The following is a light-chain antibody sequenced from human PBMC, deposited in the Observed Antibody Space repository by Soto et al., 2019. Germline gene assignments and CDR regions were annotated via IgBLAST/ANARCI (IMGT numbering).Light chain of an antibody. CDR2: DAS. Sequence: DIVLTQSPDILSLSPGERATLSCRASQNVRPFVAWYQQKPGQAPRLLISDASYRATGIPPRFSGSGSGTDFTLTISSLEPEDFAVYYCLERSNWPLTFGGGTKVEI. V-gene: IGKV3-11*01. CDR3: LERSNWPLT. CDR1: QNVRPF. J-gene: IGKJ4*01.